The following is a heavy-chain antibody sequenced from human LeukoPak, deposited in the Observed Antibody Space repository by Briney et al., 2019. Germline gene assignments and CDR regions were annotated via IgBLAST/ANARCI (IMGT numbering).Heavy chain of an antibody. Sequence: GGSLRLSCAASGFTFSSYAMSWVRQAPGKGLEWVSAISGSGGSTYYADSVKGRFTISRDNSKNTLYLQMNSLRVEDTAVYYCARDRTYSYGPPVFDYWGQGTLVTVSS. V-gene: IGHV3-23*01. CDR3: ARDRTYSYGPPVFDY. J-gene: IGHJ4*02. CDR1: GFTFSSYA. CDR2: ISGSGGST. D-gene: IGHD5-18*01.